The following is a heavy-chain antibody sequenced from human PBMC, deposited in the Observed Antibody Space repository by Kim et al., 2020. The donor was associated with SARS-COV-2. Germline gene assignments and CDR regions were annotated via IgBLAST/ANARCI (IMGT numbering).Heavy chain of an antibody. D-gene: IGHD2-2*01. CDR1: GFTFSIYR. V-gene: IGHV3-48*02. J-gene: IGHJ4*02. Sequence: GGSLRLSCATSGFTFSIYRMNWVRQAPGKGLEWVSQISHRGETYYADSVKGRFTISRDNAKNSLFLHMNSLRDADKAVYYCARDSSRDCWGQGTLVTVSS. CDR2: ISHRGET. CDR3: ARDSSRDC.